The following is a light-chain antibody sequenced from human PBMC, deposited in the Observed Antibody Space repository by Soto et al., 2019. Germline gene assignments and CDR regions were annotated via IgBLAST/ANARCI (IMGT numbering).Light chain of an antibody. Sequence: DIQLTQSPSFLSASVGDRVTITCRASQGISSSLAWFQQKPGKAPKLLIYAASTLQSRVPSRFSGSGSGTDFTLTISSLQPEDFATYYCQQLNTYPHTFGQGTKVEIK. V-gene: IGKV1-9*01. CDR3: QQLNTYPHT. CDR1: QGISSS. J-gene: IGKJ2*01. CDR2: AAS.